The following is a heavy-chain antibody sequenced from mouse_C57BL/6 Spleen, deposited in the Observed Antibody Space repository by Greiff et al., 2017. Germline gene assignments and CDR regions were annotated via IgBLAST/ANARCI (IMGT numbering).Heavy chain of an antibody. CDR1: GYTFTSYW. J-gene: IGHJ2*01. D-gene: IGHD1-1*01. V-gene: IGHV1-69*01. Sequence: QVQLQQPGAELVMPGASVKLSCKASGYTFTSYWMHWVKQRPGQGLEWIGEIDPSDSYTNYNQKFKGKSTLTVDKSSSTAYMQLSSLTSEDTAVYYCARNGYCGSSDYWGKGTTLTVSS. CDR2: IDPSDSYT. CDR3: ARNGYCGSSDY.